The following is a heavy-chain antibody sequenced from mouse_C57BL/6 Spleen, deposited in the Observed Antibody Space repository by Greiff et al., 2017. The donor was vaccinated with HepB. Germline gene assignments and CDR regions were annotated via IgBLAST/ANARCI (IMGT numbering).Heavy chain of an antibody. CDR2: INPNNGGT. J-gene: IGHJ1*03. Sequence: VQLKQSGPELVKPGASVKIPCKASGYTFTDYNMDWVKQSHGKSLEWIGDINPNNGGTIYNQKFKGKATLTVDKSSSTAYMELRSLTSEDTAVYYCARLYYYGSSYGWYFDVWGTGTTVTVSS. V-gene: IGHV1-18*01. CDR1: GYTFTDYN. D-gene: IGHD1-1*01. CDR3: ARLYYYGSSYGWYFDV.